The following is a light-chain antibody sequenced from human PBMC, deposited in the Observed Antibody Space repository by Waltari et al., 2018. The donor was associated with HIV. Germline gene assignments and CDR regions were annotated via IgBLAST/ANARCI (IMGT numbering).Light chain of an antibody. CDR3: QQYYSTPRT. V-gene: IGKV4-1*01. CDR1: QNVLYSSNNKNY. CDR2: WAS. J-gene: IGKJ1*01. Sequence: DIVMTQSPDSLAVSLGERAPINCKSSQNVLYSSNNKNYLAWYQQRPGQPPKLLFYWASTRNSGVPDRFSGSGSGTDFTLTISSLQAEDVAVYYCQQYYSTPRTFGQGTKVEIK.